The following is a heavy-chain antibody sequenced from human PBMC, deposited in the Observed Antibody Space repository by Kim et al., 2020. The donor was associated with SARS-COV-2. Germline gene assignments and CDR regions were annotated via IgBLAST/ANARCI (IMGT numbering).Heavy chain of an antibody. CDR1: GGSFSGYY. D-gene: IGHD6-13*01. Sequence: SETLSLTCAVYGGSFSGYYWSWIRQPPGKGLEWIGEINHSGSTNYNPSLKSRVTISVDTSKNQFSLKLSSVTAADTAVYYCASIAAAGPRRDYWGQGTLVTVSS. CDR2: INHSGST. CDR3: ASIAAAGPRRDY. V-gene: IGHV4-34*01. J-gene: IGHJ4*02.